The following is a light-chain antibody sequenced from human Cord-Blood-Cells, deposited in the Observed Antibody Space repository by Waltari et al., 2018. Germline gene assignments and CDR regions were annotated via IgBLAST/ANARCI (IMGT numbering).Light chain of an antibody. CDR3: QQYYSTPQT. CDR2: WAS. CDR1: QSVLNSSNNKNY. J-gene: IGKJ2*01. V-gene: IGKV4-1*01. Sequence: DIVMTQSPDSLAVSLGERATINCKPIQSVLNSSNNKNYLAWYQQKPGQPPKLLIYWASTRESGVPDRFSGSGSGTDFTLTISSLQAEDVAVYYCQQYYSTPQTFGQGTKLEIK.